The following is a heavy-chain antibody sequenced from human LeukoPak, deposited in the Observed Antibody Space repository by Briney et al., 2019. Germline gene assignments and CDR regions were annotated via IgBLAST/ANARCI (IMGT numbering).Heavy chain of an antibody. V-gene: IGHV4-34*01. CDR1: GGSFSGYY. Sequence: SETLSLTCAVYGGSFSGYYWSWIRQPPGKGLEWIAEINHSGSTNYNPSLKSRVTISVDTSKNQFSLKLSSVTAADTAVYYCAREVFGYCSSTSCPLDIWGQGTMVTVSS. CDR2: INHSGST. J-gene: IGHJ3*02. D-gene: IGHD2-2*03. CDR3: AREVFGYCSSTSCPLDI.